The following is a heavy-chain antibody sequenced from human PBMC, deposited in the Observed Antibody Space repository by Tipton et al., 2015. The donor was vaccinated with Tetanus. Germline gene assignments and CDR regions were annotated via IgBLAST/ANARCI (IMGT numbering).Heavy chain of an antibody. Sequence: SLRLSCAASGFTFSSYTMNWVRQPPGKGLEWVSSFSATGGYKYYADSVKGRFTISRDNAKNSLYLQMNSLGAEDTALYYCAKDLEDQYYYGMDVWGQGTTVTVSS. D-gene: IGHD1-1*01. CDR3: AKDLEDQYYYGMDV. J-gene: IGHJ6*02. V-gene: IGHV3-21*01. CDR2: FSATGGYK. CDR1: GFTFSSYT.